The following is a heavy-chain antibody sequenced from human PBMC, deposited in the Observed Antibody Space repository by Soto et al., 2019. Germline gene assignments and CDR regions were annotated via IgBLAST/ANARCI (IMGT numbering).Heavy chain of an antibody. D-gene: IGHD5-12*01. J-gene: IGHJ4*02. V-gene: IGHV3-21*01. CDR2: ISSSSSYI. CDR3: AREAVVATIGVCDY. CDR1: GFTFSSYS. Sequence: GGSLRLSCAASGFTFSSYSMNWVRQAPGKGLEWASSISSSSSYIYYADSVKGRFTISRDNAKNSLYLQMNSLRAEDTAVYYCAREAVVATIGVCDYWGQGTLVTVSS.